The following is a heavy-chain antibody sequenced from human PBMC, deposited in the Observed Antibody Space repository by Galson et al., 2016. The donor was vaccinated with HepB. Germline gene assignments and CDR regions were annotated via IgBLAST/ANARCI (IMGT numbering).Heavy chain of an antibody. V-gene: IGHV3-30-3*01. J-gene: IGHJ4*02. CDR3: ARSSSCSTINCFLPFDS. CDR2: VSDDGTHT. CDR1: GFTFSDHY. Sequence: SLRLSCAASGFTFSDHYMDWVRQAPGKGLEWVAIVSDDGTHTDYADSVKGRFTISRDNSKNTLYLQMNSLRAEDTSMYYCARSSSCSTINCFLPFDSWGLGTLVTVSS. D-gene: IGHD2-2*01.